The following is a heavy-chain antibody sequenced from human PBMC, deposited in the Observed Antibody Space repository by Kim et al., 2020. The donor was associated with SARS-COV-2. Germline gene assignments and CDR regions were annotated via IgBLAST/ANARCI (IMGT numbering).Heavy chain of an antibody. D-gene: IGHD3-9*01. CDR3: AKDLSVKDILTAFTTYY. J-gene: IGHJ6*01. V-gene: IGHV3-30*18. CDR1: GFTFSSYG. CDR2: ISYDGSNK. Sequence: GGSLRLSCAASGFTFSSYGMHWVRQAPGKGLEWVAVISYDGSNKYYADSVKGRFTISRDNSKNTLYLQMNSLRAEDTAAYYCAKDLSVKDILTAFTTYY.